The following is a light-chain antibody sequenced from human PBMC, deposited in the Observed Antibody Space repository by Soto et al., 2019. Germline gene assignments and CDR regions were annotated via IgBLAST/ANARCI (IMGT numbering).Light chain of an antibody. CDR2: SAS. CDR1: QDINVY. Sequence: DLQMTQSPSSVSASLGDTVTITCRASQDINVYLNWYQQKPGEVPKLLIYSASTLYSGVPSRFTGSGSETDFTLTIRSLQPEDYATYYCQHAYVAPYSFGQGTKVDI. V-gene: IGKV1-39*01. CDR3: QHAYVAPYS. J-gene: IGKJ2*03.